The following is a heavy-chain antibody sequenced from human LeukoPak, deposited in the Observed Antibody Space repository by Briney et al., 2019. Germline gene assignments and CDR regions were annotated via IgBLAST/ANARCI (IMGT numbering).Heavy chain of an antibody. J-gene: IGHJ5*02. CDR3: ARGWRTVTTP. V-gene: IGHV4-38-2*02. CDR2: IYHSGST. Sequence: SETLSLTCTVSGYSISSGYYWGWIRQPPGKGLEWIGSIYHSGSTYYNPSLKSRVTISVDTSKNQFSLKLSSVTAADTAVYYCARGWRTVTTPGGQGTLVTVSS. D-gene: IGHD4-11*01. CDR1: GYSISSGYY.